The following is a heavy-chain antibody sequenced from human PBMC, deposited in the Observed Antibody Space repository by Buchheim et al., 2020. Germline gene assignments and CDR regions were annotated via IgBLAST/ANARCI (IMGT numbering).Heavy chain of an antibody. J-gene: IGHJ6*02. CDR2: INSDGSST. D-gene: IGHD3-3*01. CDR3: ASHYDFWSGYYRARPNYYYYGMDV. V-gene: IGHV3-74*01. Sequence: EVQLVESGGGLVQPGGSLRLSCAASGFTFSSYWMHWVRQAPGKGLVWVSRINSDGSSTSYADSVKGRFTISRDNAKNTLYLQMNSLRAEDTAVYYCASHYDFWSGYYRARPNYYYYGMDVWGQRTT. CDR1: GFTFSSYW.